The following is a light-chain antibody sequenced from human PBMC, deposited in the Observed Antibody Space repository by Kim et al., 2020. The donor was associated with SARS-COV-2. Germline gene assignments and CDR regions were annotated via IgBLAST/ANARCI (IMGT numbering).Light chain of an antibody. V-gene: IGKV3-15*01. CDR1: QTVTSN. CDR3: HQYNSWPPGGT. CDR2: GAS. Sequence: EIVMTQSPATLSVSPGDRATLTCRASQTVTSNLAWYQQKPGQAPRLLIYGASTRATGIPVRFSGRGSGTEFTLTISSLQSEDFAVYYCHQYNSWPPGGTFGQGTKLEIK. J-gene: IGKJ2*01.